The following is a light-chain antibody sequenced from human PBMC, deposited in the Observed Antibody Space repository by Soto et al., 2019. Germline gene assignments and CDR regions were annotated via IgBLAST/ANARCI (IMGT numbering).Light chain of an antibody. CDR1: SSDVGGYNY. CDR2: EVN. V-gene: IGLV2-8*01. J-gene: IGLJ2*01. Sequence: QSLLTQPPSASGSPGQSITISCTGTSSDVGGYNYVSWYQQHPGKAPKLMIYEVNKRPSGVPDRFSGSKSDNTASLTVSGLQAEDEADYYCTSYADTRNFGVVFGGGTKLTVL. CDR3: TSYADTRNFGVV.